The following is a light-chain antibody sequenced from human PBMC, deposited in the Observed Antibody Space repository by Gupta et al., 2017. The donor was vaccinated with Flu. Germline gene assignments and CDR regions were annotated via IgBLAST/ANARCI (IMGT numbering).Light chain of an antibody. CDR2: MDD. CDR1: SATVGSNV. CDR3: ASGDDSLSGEV. V-gene: IGLV1-47*01. Sequence: RSTIAGYGTSATVGSNVVDGYHQAPGAAPKLLIQMDDRRSSGAPERFSGSKSGTSASVTTSWLRAEDEADYYCASGDDSLSGEVFGTGTRGTVL. J-gene: IGLJ1*01.